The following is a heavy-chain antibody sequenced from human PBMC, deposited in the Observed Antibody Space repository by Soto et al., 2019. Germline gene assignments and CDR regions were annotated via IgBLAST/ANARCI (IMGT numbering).Heavy chain of an antibody. Sequence: ASVKVSCKASGYTFTGHYIHWVRQAPEQGPEWMGEIGPETGATRYAQKFQGRVTMTRDMSITTVYMELNNPSPDDTAVYYCGRGRSGQIVVFYWGQGTPVNVS. V-gene: IGHV1-2*02. CDR2: IGPETGAT. CDR3: GRGRSGQIVVFY. J-gene: IGHJ4*02. D-gene: IGHD1-26*01. CDR1: GYTFTGHY.